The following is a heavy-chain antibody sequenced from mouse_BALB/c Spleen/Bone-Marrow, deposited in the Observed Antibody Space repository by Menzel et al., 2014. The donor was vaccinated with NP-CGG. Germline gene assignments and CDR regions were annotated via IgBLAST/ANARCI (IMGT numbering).Heavy chain of an antibody. J-gene: IGHJ4*01. Sequence: VKLQESGAELVKPGASVKLSCKASGYTFSSDYMYWVKQRPGQGLEWIGEINPSNGGTNFNEKFKSKATLTVDKSSSTAYMQLSSLTSEDSAVHYCTRSRRAMDYWGQGTSVTVSS. CDR2: INPSNGGT. CDR1: GYTFSSDY. CDR3: TRSRRAMDY. D-gene: IGHD2-12*01. V-gene: IGHV1S81*02.